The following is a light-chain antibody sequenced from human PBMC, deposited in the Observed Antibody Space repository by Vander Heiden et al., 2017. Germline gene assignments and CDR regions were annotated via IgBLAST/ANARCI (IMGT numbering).Light chain of an antibody. Sequence: QSVLTQPPSWSGAPGQRVTISCTGSSSNIGAGYDVHWYQQLPGTAPKLLIYGNSNRPSGVPDRFSGSKSGTSASLAITGLQAEDEADYYCQSYDSSLSGVVFGGGTKLTVL. CDR2: GNS. J-gene: IGLJ2*01. V-gene: IGLV1-40*01. CDR3: QSYDSSLSGVV. CDR1: SSNIGAGYD.